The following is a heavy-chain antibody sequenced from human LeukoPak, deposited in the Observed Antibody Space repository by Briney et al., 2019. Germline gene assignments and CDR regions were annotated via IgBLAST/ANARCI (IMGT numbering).Heavy chain of an antibody. CDR3: ATSQGQLATGWLSAY. CDR2: IYYSGST. CDR1: GGSISSYY. J-gene: IGHJ4*02. V-gene: IGHV4-59*12. D-gene: IGHD6-13*01. Sequence: SETLSLTCTVSGGSISSYYWSWIRQPPGKGLEWIGYIYYSGSTNYNPSLKSRVTISVDTSKNQFSLKLSSVTAADTAVYYCATSQGQLATGWLSAYWGQGTLVTVSS.